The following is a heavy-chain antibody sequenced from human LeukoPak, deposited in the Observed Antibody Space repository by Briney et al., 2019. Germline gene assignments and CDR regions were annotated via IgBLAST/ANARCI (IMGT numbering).Heavy chain of an antibody. CDR1: GGTFSSYA. V-gene: IGHV1-69*06. D-gene: IGHD6-19*01. J-gene: IGHJ6*03. Sequence: SVNVSCKASGGTFSSYAISWVRQAPGQGLEWMGGIIPIFGTANYAQKFQGRVTITADKSTSTAYMELSSLRSEDTAVYYCARGQGYSSGWFLRGYYYMDVWGKGTTVTISS. CDR2: IIPIFGTA. CDR3: ARGQGYSSGWFLRGYYYMDV.